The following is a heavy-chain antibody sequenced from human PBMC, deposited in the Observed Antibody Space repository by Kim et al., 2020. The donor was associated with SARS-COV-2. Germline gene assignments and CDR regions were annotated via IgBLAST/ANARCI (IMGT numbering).Heavy chain of an antibody. D-gene: IGHD3-16*01. J-gene: IGHJ2*01. V-gene: IGHV3-74*01. CDR2: ITDTGITQ. CDR1: GFNFRNYF. CDR3: ARDGGFTNHDWYFDL. Sequence: GGSLRLSCAASGFNFRNYFMNWVSQAPGKGPVWISRITDTGITQSYADSVKGRFTTSRDNTKNTLDLEMTSLRAEDTAIYYCARDGGFTNHDWYFDLWGRGTLVTVSS.